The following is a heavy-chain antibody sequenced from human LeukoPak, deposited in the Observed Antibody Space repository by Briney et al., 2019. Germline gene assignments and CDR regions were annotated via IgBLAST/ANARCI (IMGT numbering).Heavy chain of an antibody. CDR1: GFTFSSYG. Sequence: GRSLRLSCAASGFTFSSYGMHWVRQAPGKGLEWVAVIWYDGGNKYYADSVKGRFTISRDNSKNTLYLQMNSLRAEDTAVYYCARDYGIFGGYYYYGMDVWGQGTTVTVSS. J-gene: IGHJ6*02. D-gene: IGHD3-3*01. CDR3: ARDYGIFGGYYYYGMDV. V-gene: IGHV3-33*01. CDR2: IWYDGGNK.